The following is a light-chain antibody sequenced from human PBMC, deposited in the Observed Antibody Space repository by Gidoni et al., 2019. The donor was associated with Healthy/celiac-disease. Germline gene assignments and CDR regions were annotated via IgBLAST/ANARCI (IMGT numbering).Light chain of an antibody. V-gene: IGKV3-15*01. Sequence: EIVMTQSPATLSVSPGERATLSCRASQSVSSNLAWYQQKPGQAPRLLIYGASTRATGIPARFSGSGSGTEFTLTISSLQSEDFAVYYCQQYHNWPPYTFXQXTKLEIK. CDR3: QQYHNWPPYT. CDR1: QSVSSN. J-gene: IGKJ2*01. CDR2: GAS.